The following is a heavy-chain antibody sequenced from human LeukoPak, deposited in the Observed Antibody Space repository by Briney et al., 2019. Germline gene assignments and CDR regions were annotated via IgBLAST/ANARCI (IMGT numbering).Heavy chain of an antibody. V-gene: IGHV1-8*01. D-gene: IGHD2-2*02. J-gene: IGHJ5*02. CDR3: ARDPPKFYCSSTSCYRRDNWFDP. CDR2: MNPNSGNT. CDR1: GYTFTSYD. Sequence: GASVKVSCKASGYTFTSYDINWVRQATGQGLEWMGWMNPNSGNTGYAQKFQGRVTMTRNTSISTAYMELSSLRSEDTAVYYCARDPPKFYCSSTSCYRRDNWFDPWAREPWSPSPQ.